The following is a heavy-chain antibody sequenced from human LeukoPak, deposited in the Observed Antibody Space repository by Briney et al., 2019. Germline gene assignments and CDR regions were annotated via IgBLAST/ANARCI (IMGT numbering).Heavy chain of an antibody. CDR1: GYTFTSYA. CDR3: ARDRYGSGSYPSTLLP. D-gene: IGHD3-10*01. J-gene: IGHJ5*02. Sequence: ASVKVSCKASGYTFTSYAMHWVRQAPGQRLEWMGWINAGNGNTKYSQKFQGRVTITRDTSASKAYMELSSLRSEDTAVYYCARDRYGSGSYPSTLLPWGQGTLVTVSS. CDR2: INAGNGNT. V-gene: IGHV1-3*01.